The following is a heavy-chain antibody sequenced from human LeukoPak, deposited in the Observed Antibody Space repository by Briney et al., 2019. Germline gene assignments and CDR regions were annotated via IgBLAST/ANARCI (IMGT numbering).Heavy chain of an antibody. CDR3: TRDIRSWYFDL. J-gene: IGHJ2*01. V-gene: IGHV3-33*01. D-gene: IGHD3-3*02. CDR2: IWSDGSST. Sequence: PGTSLRLSCAAFEFTFRKYGMHWVRQAPGKGLEWVAVIWSDGSSTYYADSVKGRFTISRDNSKNMLSLQMNSLGAEDTAVYYCTRDIRSWYFDLWGRGTRVTVSS. CDR1: EFTFRKYG.